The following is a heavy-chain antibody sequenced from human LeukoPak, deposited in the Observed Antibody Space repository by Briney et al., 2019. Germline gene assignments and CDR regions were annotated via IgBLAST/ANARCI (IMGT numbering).Heavy chain of an antibody. Sequence: ASVKVSCKASGYTFTGYYMQWVRQAPGQGLEWMGWINPNSGGTNYAQKLQGRVTMTRDTSISTAYMELSRLRSDDTAVYFCARDHCVSSGCYEDYYYGMDVWGRGTTVTVSS. CDR2: INPNSGGT. J-gene: IGHJ6*02. D-gene: IGHD2-2*01. CDR3: ARDHCVSSGCYEDYYYGMDV. CDR1: GYTFTGYY. V-gene: IGHV1-2*02.